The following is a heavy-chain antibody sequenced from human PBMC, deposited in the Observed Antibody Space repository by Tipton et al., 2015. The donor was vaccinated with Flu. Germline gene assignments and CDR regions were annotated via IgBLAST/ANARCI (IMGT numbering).Heavy chain of an antibody. CDR2: IIPMFGTA. V-gene: IGHV1-69*06. Sequence: QLVQSGAEVKKPGSSVKVSCKASGDTFSNYAINWVRQAPGQGLEWMGGIIPMFGTASYAQKFQARVTITADKSTSTAYMELSSLRSEDTAVYYCARVLGVVTARGGMGVWGQGTTVTVSS. J-gene: IGHJ6*02. CDR3: ARVLGVVTARGGMGV. D-gene: IGHD2-21*02. CDR1: GDTFSNYA.